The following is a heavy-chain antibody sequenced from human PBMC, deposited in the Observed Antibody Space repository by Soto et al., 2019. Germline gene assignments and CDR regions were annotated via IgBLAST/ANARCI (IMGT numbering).Heavy chain of an antibody. CDR1: GFIFSSYE. CDR2: ISTSGSTK. D-gene: IGHD1-1*01. Sequence: PGGSLRLSCGASGFIFSSYEVDWVRQSPGKGLEWVSYISTSGSTKNYADSVKGRFTISRDNAKNSLYLHMNNLRVEDTAVYYCARELATTQGFDYWGQGTLVTVSS. V-gene: IGHV3-48*03. CDR3: ARELATTQGFDY. J-gene: IGHJ4*02.